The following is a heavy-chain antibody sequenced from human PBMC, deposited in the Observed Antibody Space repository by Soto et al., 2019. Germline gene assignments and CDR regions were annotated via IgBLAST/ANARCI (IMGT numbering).Heavy chain of an antibody. J-gene: IGHJ4*02. CDR2: ISGSGGST. D-gene: IGHD3-22*01. V-gene: IGHV3-23*01. CDR1: GFTFSSYA. Sequence: GGSLRLSCAASGFTFSSYAMSWVRQAPGKGLEWVSAISGSGGSTYYADSVKGRFTISRDNSKNTLYLQMNSLRAEDTAVYYCAKSFGRMIVAHQPLDYWGQGTLVTVSS. CDR3: AKSFGRMIVAHQPLDY.